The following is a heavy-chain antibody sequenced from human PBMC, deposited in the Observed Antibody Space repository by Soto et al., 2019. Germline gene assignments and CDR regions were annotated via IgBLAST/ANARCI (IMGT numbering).Heavy chain of an antibody. CDR3: ARWAAGNYYYYVMDV. D-gene: IGHD2-15*01. V-gene: IGHV4-59*08. CDR2: IYYSGST. J-gene: IGHJ6*02. Sequence: SETLSLTCTVSGGSISSYYWSWIRQPPGKGLEWIGYIYYSGSTNYNPSLKSRVTISVDTSKNQFSLKLSSVTAADTAVYYCARWAAGNYYYYVMDVWGQGTTVTVSS. CDR1: GGSISSYY.